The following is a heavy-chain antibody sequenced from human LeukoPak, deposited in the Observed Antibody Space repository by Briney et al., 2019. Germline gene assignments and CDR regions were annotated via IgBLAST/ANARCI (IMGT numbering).Heavy chain of an antibody. CDR2: IKLDGSET. CDR3: TTYYYYDSSGRWDYFDY. D-gene: IGHD3-22*01. CDR1: GFTFSTYW. J-gene: IGHJ4*02. Sequence: GGSLRLSCAVSGFTFSTYWMTWVRQAPGKGLEWVANIKLDGSETYYVDSVKGRFTISRDNSKNTLYLQMNSLKTEDTAVYYCTTYYYYDSSGRWDYFDYWGQGTLVTVSS. V-gene: IGHV3-7*03.